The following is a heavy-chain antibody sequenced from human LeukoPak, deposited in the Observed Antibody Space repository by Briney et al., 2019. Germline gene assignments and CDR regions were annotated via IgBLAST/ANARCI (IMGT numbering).Heavy chain of an antibody. J-gene: IGHJ4*02. D-gene: IGHD3-22*01. V-gene: IGHV4-59*01. Sequence: SETLSLTCTVSGGSMSSYYWSWIRQPPGKGLEWIGYTYYSGNTNYNPSLKSRVTISVDTSKNQISLKVSSVTAADTAVYYCARVFHDSSGYPLDYWGQGTLVTVSS. CDR2: TYYSGNT. CDR1: GGSMSSYY. CDR3: ARVFHDSSGYPLDY.